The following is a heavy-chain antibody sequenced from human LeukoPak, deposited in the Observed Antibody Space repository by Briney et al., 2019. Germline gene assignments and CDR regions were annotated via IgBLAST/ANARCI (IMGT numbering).Heavy chain of an antibody. Sequence: PGGSLRLSCAGSGFAFESFTMTWVRQAPGKGLEWVSLISATSSDINYAESVRGRFTISRDNAKNSLFLRMDSLRAEDTAIYYCAKGLFSAYDKYLDSWGQGTLVTVSS. CDR3: AKGLFSAYDKYLDS. CDR1: GFAFESFT. J-gene: IGHJ4*02. D-gene: IGHD5-12*01. V-gene: IGHV3-21*04. CDR2: ISATSSDI.